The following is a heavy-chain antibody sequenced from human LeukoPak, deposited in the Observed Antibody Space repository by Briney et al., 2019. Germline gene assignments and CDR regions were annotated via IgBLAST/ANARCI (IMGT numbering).Heavy chain of an antibody. CDR3: ARALAAAGTFDY. D-gene: IGHD6-13*01. J-gene: IGHJ4*02. CDR2: ISSSGSTI. V-gene: IGHV3-11*01. CDR1: GLTFSDYY. Sequence: NPGGSLRLSCAASGLTFSDYYMSWIRQAPGKGLEWVSYISSSGSTIYYADSVKGRFTISRDNAKNSLYLQMNSLRAEDTAVYYCARALAAAGTFDYWGQGTLVTVSS.